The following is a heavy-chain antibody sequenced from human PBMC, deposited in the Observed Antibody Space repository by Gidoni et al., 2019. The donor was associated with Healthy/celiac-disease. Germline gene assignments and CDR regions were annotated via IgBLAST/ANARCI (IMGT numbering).Heavy chain of an antibody. Sequence: QVQLVESGGGVVQPGGSLSLSCAASGFTFSSYGMHWVRQAPGKGLEWVAFIRYDGSNKYYADSVKGRFTISRDNSKNTLYLQMNSLRAEDTAVYYCAVGLRGYWGQGTLVTVSS. CDR2: IRYDGSNK. CDR3: AVGLRGY. J-gene: IGHJ4*02. CDR1: GFTFSSYG. V-gene: IGHV3-30*02. D-gene: IGHD4-17*01.